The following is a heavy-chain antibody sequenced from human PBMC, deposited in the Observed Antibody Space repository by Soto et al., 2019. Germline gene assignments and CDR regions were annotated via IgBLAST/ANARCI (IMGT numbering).Heavy chain of an antibody. V-gene: IGHV1-69*13. Sequence: ASVKVSCKASGGTFSSYAISWVRQAPGQGLEWMGGIIPIFGTANYAQKFQGRVTITADESTSTAYMELSSLRSEDTAVYYCAHDYSNFAHYYYYGMDVWGQGTTVTVSS. CDR2: IIPIFGTA. CDR1: GGTFSSYA. J-gene: IGHJ6*02. D-gene: IGHD4-4*01. CDR3: AHDYSNFAHYYYYGMDV.